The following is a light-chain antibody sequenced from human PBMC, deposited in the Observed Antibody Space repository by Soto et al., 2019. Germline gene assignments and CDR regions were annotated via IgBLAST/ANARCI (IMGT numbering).Light chain of an antibody. Sequence: DIQMTQSPSSLSASVGDRVTITCRASQSISSYLNWYQQKPGKAPKLLIYAASSLQSGVPSRFSGSGSGTDSTLDISSLQPEDFATYYCQQSYSTPPMYTFGQGTKLEIK. CDR1: QSISSY. V-gene: IGKV1-39*01. J-gene: IGKJ2*01. CDR2: AAS. CDR3: QQSYSTPPMYT.